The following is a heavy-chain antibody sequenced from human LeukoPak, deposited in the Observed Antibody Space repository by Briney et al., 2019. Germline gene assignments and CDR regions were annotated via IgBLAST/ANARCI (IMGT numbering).Heavy chain of an antibody. V-gene: IGHV4-59*01. J-gene: IGHJ4*01. Sequence: SETLSLTCTVSGGSITDYYWSWIRQPPGKGLEWIGYIYYSGNTNYNPSLRSRVTISVDTSKNQFSLKLTSVTAADTAVYYCARTGVVATSYFFDYWGHGTLVTVSS. CDR1: GGSITDYY. CDR2: IYYSGNT. D-gene: IGHD5-12*01. CDR3: ARTGVVATSYFFDY.